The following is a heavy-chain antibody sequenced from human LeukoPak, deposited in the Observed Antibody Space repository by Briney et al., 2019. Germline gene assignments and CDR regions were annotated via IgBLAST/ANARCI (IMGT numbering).Heavy chain of an antibody. CDR3: AREVLYYDYVWGKKRRSDAFDI. Sequence: GSLRLSCAASGFTFSSYGMHWVRQAPGKGLEWIGSISYSGSIYYNPSLKSRVTISVDTSKNQFSLKLNSVTAADTAVYYCAREVLYYDYVWGKKRRSDAFDIWGQGTMVTVSS. CDR2: ISYSGSI. D-gene: IGHD3-16*01. V-gene: IGHV4-39*07. CDR1: GFTFSSYG. J-gene: IGHJ3*02.